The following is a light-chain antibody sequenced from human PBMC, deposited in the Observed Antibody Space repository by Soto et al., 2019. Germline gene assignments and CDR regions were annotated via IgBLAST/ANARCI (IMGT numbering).Light chain of an antibody. Sequence: EIQMPKSPSTLFASVGDRVTITCRASQSISAWVAWYQQRPGKAPRLLIYKASTLEIGVPSRFSGSGSGTEFTLTISSLQPDDVAIYYCQQYNDYSWTFGQGTKVDNK. J-gene: IGKJ1*01. V-gene: IGKV1-5*03. CDR2: KAS. CDR1: QSISAW. CDR3: QQYNDYSWT.